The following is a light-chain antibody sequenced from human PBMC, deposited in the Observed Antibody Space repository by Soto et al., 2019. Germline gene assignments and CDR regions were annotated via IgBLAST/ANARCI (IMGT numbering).Light chain of an antibody. V-gene: IGKV1-39*01. CDR2: TAS. CDR1: QSISGF. Sequence: DIQMTQSPSSLSASIGDRVTITCRASQSISGFLNWYQQELGKAPKLLIYTASNLQSVVPSRFSGSGSGTDFTLIISSLQPEDFATYYCQQSYRTPLTFGQGTKVEIK. J-gene: IGKJ1*01. CDR3: QQSYRTPLT.